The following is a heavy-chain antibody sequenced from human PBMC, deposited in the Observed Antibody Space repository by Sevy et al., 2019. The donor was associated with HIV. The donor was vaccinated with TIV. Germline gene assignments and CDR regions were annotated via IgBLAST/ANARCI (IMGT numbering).Heavy chain of an antibody. CDR3: ARAYCSGGSCYSGRFDYYYGMDV. V-gene: IGHV3-21*01. CDR2: ISSSSSYI. D-gene: IGHD2-15*01. J-gene: IGHJ6*02. CDR1: GFTFSSYS. Sequence: GGSLRLSCAASGFTFSSYSMNWVRQAPGKGLEWVSSISSSSSYIYYADSVKGRFTIPRDNAKNSLYLQMNSLRAEDTAVYYCARAYCSGGSCYSGRFDYYYGMDVWGQGTTVTVSS.